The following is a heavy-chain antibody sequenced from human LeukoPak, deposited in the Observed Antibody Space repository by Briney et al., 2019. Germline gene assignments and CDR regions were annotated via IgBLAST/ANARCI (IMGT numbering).Heavy chain of an antibody. CDR2: IWYDGSNK. CDR1: GFTFSSYG. J-gene: IGHJ6*04. CDR3: ARGGEKTVTTRYYYYGMDV. Sequence: PGGSLRLSCAVSGFTFSSYGMHWVRQAPGKGLEWVAVIWYDGSNKYYADSVKGRFTISRDNSKNTLYLQMNSLRAEDTAVYYCARGGEKTVTTRYYYYGMDVWGKGTTVTVSS. V-gene: IGHV3-33*01. D-gene: IGHD4-17*01.